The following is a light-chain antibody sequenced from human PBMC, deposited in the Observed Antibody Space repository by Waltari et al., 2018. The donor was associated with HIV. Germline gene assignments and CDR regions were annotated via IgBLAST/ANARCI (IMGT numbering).Light chain of an antibody. CDR2: GN. CDR3: QTYDSSLSGSVV. J-gene: IGLJ2*01. V-gene: IGLV1-40*01. CDR1: SSNIGARFD. Sequence: QSVLTQPPSVSGAPGQTVTISCTGSSSNIGARFDVHWYQQIPGQAPKLLMYGNNRPSGVPDRFSGSKSGTSASLAITGLQAEDEADYYCQTYDSSLSGSVVFGGGTKLTVL.